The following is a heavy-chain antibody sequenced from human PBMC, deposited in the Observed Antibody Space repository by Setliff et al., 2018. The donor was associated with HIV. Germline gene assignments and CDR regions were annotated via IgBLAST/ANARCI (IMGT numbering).Heavy chain of an antibody. CDR2: INPGDGST. D-gene: IGHD3-16*01. CDR1: GYTFTSYY. Sequence: ASVKVSCKASGYTFTSYYMHWVRQAPGQGLEWMGIINPGDGSTIYAQKFQGGVTMTRDTSTSTLYMELSSLRSEDTAVYYCARDATYDYVWGTSSLVLDYWGQGTLVTVSS. CDR3: ARDATYDYVWGTSSLVLDY. V-gene: IGHV1-46*01. J-gene: IGHJ4*02.